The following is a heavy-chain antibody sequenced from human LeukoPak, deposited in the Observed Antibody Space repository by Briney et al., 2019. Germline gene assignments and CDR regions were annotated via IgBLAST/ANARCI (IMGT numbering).Heavy chain of an antibody. CDR2: IYPGDSDT. CDR3: ARVSGEAAMVIYYYYYYMDV. Sequence: GESLKISCKGSGYSFTSYWIGWVRQMPGKGLEWMGIIYPGDSDTRYSPSFQGQVTISADKSISTAYLQWSSLKASDTAMYYCARVSGEAAMVIYYYYYYMDVWGKGTTVTVSS. V-gene: IGHV5-51*01. D-gene: IGHD5-18*01. CDR1: GYSFTSYW. J-gene: IGHJ6*03.